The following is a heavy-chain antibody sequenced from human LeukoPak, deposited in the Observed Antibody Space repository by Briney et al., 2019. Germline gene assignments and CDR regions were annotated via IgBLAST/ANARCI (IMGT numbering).Heavy chain of an antibody. J-gene: IGHJ5*02. CDR2: ISAYNGNT. D-gene: IGHD2-15*01. Sequence: GASVKVSCKASGYTFTSYGISWVRQAPGQGLEWMGWISAYNGNTNYAQKLQGRVTMTTDTSTSTAYMELRSLRSDDTAVYYCASVVVVAATYNWFDPWGQGTLVTVSS. CDR3: ASVVVVAATYNWFDP. V-gene: IGHV1-18*04. CDR1: GYTFTSYG.